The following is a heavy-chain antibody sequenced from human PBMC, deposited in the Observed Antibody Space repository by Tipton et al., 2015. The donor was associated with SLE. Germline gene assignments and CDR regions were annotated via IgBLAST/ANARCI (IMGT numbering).Heavy chain of an antibody. J-gene: IGHJ4*02. V-gene: IGHV4-39*07. CDR3: ARDEYRYDTTGYHLLGHFDF. CDR1: GDSISSTSYY. D-gene: IGHD3-22*01. Sequence: TLSLTCIVSGDSISSTSYYWGWIRQPPGKGLEWIGEINHSGSTNYNPSLKSRVTMSVDTSKNQFSLNLSSVTAADTAVYYCARDEYRYDTTGYHLLGHFDFWGQGTLVTVSS. CDR2: INHSGST.